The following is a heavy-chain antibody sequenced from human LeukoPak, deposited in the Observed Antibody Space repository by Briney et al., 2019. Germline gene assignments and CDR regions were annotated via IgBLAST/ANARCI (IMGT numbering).Heavy chain of an antibody. CDR2: IYDSGSA. V-gene: IGHV4-31*03. CDR3: ARGVDYDFWMNSQARVYFDY. D-gene: IGHD3-3*01. Sequence: SQTLSLTCTVSGGSISSGGYYWSWIRQHPGKGLEWIGYIYDSGSANYNPSLKSRVTISVDTSKKQFSLKLSSVTAADTALYYCARGVDYDFWMNSQARVYFDYWGQGTLVTVSS. J-gene: IGHJ4*02. CDR1: GGSISSGGYY.